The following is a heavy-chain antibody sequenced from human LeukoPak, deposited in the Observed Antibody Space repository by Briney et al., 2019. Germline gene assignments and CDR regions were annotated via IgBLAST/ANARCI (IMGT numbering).Heavy chain of an antibody. CDR2: VSGTGDST. Sequence: GGSLRLSCAASGFTFNNYVMSWVRQAPGKGLEWVSSVSGTGDSTYYADSVKGRFTISRDNFKNRLYLQMNSLRDDDTAVYYCAKASREYSSTWYYRGQGTLVTVSS. CDR1: GFTFNNYV. J-gene: IGHJ4*02. CDR3: AKASREYSSTWYY. V-gene: IGHV3-23*01. D-gene: IGHD6-13*01.